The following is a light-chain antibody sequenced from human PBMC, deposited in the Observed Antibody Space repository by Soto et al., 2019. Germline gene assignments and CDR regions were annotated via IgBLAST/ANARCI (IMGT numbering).Light chain of an antibody. CDR3: QQYHDFQYT. V-gene: IGKV1-5*03. Sequence: DFQMTQSPSTLSASVGDGVTITCRASQRIGSGLAWYQQQPGKAPKLLIYKATNLQRGVSSRFSGSGSGTDFSLTIISLQPADSSTYYCQQYHDFQYTFGQGTKLEI. CDR1: QRIGSG. CDR2: KAT. J-gene: IGKJ2*01.